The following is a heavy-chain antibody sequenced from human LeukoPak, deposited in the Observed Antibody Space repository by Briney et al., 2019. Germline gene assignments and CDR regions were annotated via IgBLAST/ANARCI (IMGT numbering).Heavy chain of an antibody. CDR1: GFTFSSYA. D-gene: IGHD6-13*01. Sequence: PGGSLRLSCAASGFTFSSYAMCWVCQAPGEGLERVSDIRGGGGSTYYADSVKGRFTLSRDNSKNTLYLQMNRLRDEDTAVYYCGKDPRSGRIAAASPLSWFVPCGEGTLGTVSS. CDR3: GKDPRSGRIAAASPLSWFVP. J-gene: IGHJ5*02. V-gene: IGHV3-23*01. CDR2: IRGGGGST.